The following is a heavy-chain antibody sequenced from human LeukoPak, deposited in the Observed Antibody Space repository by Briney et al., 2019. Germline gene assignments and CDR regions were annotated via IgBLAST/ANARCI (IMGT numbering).Heavy chain of an antibody. V-gene: IGHV3-23*01. Sequence: GGSLRLSCAASGFTFSTYAMNWVRQAPGKGLEWVSLIRANGGSTYYADSVKGRFTVSRDNSKNTLYLQMNGLRAEDTAIYYCVKDLAIAHYYNYYGMDVWGQGTTVTVSS. CDR2: IRANGGST. J-gene: IGHJ6*02. CDR1: GFTFSTYA. CDR3: VKDLAIAHYYNYYGMDV.